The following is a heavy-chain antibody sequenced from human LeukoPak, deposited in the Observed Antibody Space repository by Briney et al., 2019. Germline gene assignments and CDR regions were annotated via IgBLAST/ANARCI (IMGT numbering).Heavy chain of an antibody. V-gene: IGHV3-48*02. CDR1: GFNFSSYS. Sequence: GGSLRLSCAASGFNFSSYSMNWVRQAPGKGLEWISYISSSSETIYYADSVKGRFTITRDNAKNSLYLEMNSLRDDDTAVYYCARGLMGGHQPYWGQGSLVTVSS. CDR2: ISSSSETI. CDR3: ARGLMGGHQPY. D-gene: IGHD2-8*01. J-gene: IGHJ4*02.